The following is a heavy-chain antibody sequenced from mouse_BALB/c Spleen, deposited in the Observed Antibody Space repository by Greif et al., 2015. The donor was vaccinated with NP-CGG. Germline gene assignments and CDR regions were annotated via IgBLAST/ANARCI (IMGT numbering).Heavy chain of an antibody. CDR1: GYSITSDYA. CDR3: ARRGYDYDEGAWFAY. D-gene: IGHD2-4*01. CDR2: ISYSGST. J-gene: IGHJ3*01. Sequence: VQLQQPGPGLVKPSQSLSLTCTVTGYSITSDYAWNWIRQFPGNKLEWMGYISYSGSTSYNPSLKSRISITRDTSKNQFFLQLNSVTTEDTATYYCARRGYDYDEGAWFAYWGQGTLVTVSA. V-gene: IGHV3-2*02.